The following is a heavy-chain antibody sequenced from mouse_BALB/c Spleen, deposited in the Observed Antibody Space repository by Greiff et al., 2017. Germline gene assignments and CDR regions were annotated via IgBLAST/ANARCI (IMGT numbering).Heavy chain of an antibody. Sequence: VQRVESGPGLVAPSQSLSITCTVSGFSLTSYGVHWVRQPPGKGLEWLGVIWAGGSTNYNSALMSRLSISKDNSKSQVFLKMNSLQTDDTAMYYCARRGLWRSSHAMDYWGQGTSVTVSS. V-gene: IGHV2-9*02. J-gene: IGHJ4*01. CDR2: IWAGGST. CDR1: GFSLTSYG. CDR3: ARRGLWRSSHAMDY. D-gene: IGHD1-1*02.